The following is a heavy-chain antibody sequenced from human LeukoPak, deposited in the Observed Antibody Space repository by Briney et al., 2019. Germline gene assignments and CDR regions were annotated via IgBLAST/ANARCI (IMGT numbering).Heavy chain of an antibody. J-gene: IGHJ4*02. V-gene: IGHV1-2*02. CDR3: ARVTNYDYVWGSYSDY. CDR1: GYTFTCYY. CDR2: INPNSGGT. Sequence: GASVKVSCKASGYTFTCYYMHWVRQAPGQGLEWMGWINPNSGGTNYAQKFQGRVTMTRDTSISTAYMELSRLRSDDTAVYYCARVTNYDYVWGSYSDYWGQGTLVTVSS. D-gene: IGHD3-16*01.